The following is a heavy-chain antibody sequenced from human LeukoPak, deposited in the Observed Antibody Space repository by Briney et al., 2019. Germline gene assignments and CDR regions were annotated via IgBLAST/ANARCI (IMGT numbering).Heavy chain of an antibody. J-gene: IGHJ4*02. Sequence: SETLSLTCTVSGGSISSSYHYWAWIRQPPGKGLEWIGSIYYSGSTYHNPSLKSRVTISVDTSKNQFSLKLSSVTAADTAMYYCARGPRVVVPATSFDCWGQGTLVTVSS. V-gene: IGHV4-39*01. CDR1: GGSISSSYHY. D-gene: IGHD2-15*01. CDR3: ARGPRVVVPATSFDC. CDR2: IYYSGST.